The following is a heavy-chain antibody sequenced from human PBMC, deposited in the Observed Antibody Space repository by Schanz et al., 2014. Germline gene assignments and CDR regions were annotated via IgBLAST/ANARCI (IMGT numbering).Heavy chain of an antibody. CDR3: ARDEGKDGYNLAFDV. V-gene: IGHV3-11*01. J-gene: IGHJ3*01. CDR2: IGSSSTTM. D-gene: IGHD5-12*01. CDR1: GFRFRDYY. Sequence: VQLVESGGGLIQPGGSLRLSCAVSGFRFRDYYMSWIRQAPGRGLEWISYIGSSSTTMYYADSVKGRFTISRDNSKNMVFLQMNSLRVEDTAIYYCARDEGKDGYNLAFDVWGQGTLVTVSS.